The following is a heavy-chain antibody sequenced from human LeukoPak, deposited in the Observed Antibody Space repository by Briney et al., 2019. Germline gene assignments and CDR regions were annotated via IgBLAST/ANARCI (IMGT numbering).Heavy chain of an antibody. V-gene: IGHV4-39*01. J-gene: IGHJ4*03. CDR1: GGSISSTSYY. CDR2: IYHTGTT. D-gene: IGHD1-26*01. CDR3: ASPSKWELSDLGC. Sequence: SETLSLTCTVSGGSISSTSYYWGWIRQPPGTGLEWIGSIYHTGTTYYNPSLKSRVTISVDTSSNRFSLQLRSVTAADAATYYCASPSKWELSDLGCWGRGTLVTVSS.